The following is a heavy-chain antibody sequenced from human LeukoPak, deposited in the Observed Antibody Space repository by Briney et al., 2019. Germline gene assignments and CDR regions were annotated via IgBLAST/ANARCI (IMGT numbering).Heavy chain of an antibody. CDR2: IWYDGSNK. CDR3: ARDQMGGYCSGGSCPNWFDP. J-gene: IGHJ5*02. Sequence: GGSLRLSCAASGFTFSSYGMHWVRQAPGKGLEWVAVIWYDGSNKYYADSVKGRFTISRDNPKNTLYLQMNSLRAEDTAVYYCARDQMGGYCSGGSCPNWFDPWGQGTQVTVSS. D-gene: IGHD2-15*01. CDR1: GFTFSSYG. V-gene: IGHV3-33*01.